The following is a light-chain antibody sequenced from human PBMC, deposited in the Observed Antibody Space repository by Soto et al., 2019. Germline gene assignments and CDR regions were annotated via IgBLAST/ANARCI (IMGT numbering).Light chain of an antibody. CDR3: LQYSSYPWT. CDR2: EAS. V-gene: IGKV1-17*01. Sequence: DIQMTQSPSSLSASVGDRVTITCRASQDVRDDLGWYQQTPGKAPERLIYEASTLHRGVPSRFSGSGSGTEFTLTISSLQPEDFATYYCLQYSSYPWTFGQGTKVDIK. CDR1: QDVRDD. J-gene: IGKJ1*01.